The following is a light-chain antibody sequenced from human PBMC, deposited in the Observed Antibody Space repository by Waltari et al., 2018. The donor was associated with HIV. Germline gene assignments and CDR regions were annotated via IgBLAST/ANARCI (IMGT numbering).Light chain of an antibody. CDR3: QQYATSPVT. J-gene: IGKJ1*01. Sequence: EIVLTQSPGTLSLSPGVRATLSCRPSQSVRSNFLAWYQQKRGQAPRLLIYGASPRVTGIPDRFSGSGSGTDFTLTISRLEPEDFAVYFCQQYATSPVTFGHGTKVDIK. V-gene: IGKV3-20*01. CDR2: GAS. CDR1: QSVRSNF.